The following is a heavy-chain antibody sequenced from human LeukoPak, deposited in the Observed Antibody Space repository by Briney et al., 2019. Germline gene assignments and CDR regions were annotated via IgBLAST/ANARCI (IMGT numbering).Heavy chain of an antibody. CDR1: GNYW. CDR3: AKRGPIYSASPGDYFDY. J-gene: IGHJ4*02. D-gene: IGHD3-10*01. Sequence: GGSLRLSCAASGNYWMHWVRQAPGKGLVWVSHINSDGSWTSYADSVKGRFTISKDNAKNTVYLQMNNLRAEDTAIYYCAKRGPIYSASPGDYFDYWGQGTLVTVSS. CDR2: INSDGSWT. V-gene: IGHV3-74*01.